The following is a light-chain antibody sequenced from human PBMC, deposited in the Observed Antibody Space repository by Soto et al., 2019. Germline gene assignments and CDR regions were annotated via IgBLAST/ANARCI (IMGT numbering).Light chain of an antibody. V-gene: IGKV3-11*01. CDR1: QSLRNY. CDR3: QQRSDWPPT. Sequence: ENVLTQSPATLSLSPGDTATLSCRATQSLRNYLAWYQQKLGQAPRLLIYDASKRATGTPARFSGSVSGTDFTLTISSLEPEDFAVYFCQQRSDWPPTFGQGTRLEIK. CDR2: DAS. J-gene: IGKJ5*01.